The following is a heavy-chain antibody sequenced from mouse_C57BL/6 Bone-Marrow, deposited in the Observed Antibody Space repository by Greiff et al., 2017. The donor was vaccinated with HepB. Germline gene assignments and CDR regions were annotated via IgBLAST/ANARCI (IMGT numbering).Heavy chain of an antibody. CDR3: ASHSQRFYYAMDY. J-gene: IGHJ4*01. CDR1: GYTFTSYW. D-gene: IGHD2-12*01. V-gene: IGHV1-69*01. Sequence: QVQLKQPGAELVMPGASVKLSCKASGYTFTSYWMHWVKQRPGQGLEWIGEIDPSDSYTNYNQKFKGKSTLTVDKSSSTAYMQLSSLTSEDSAVYYCASHSQRFYYAMDYWGQGTSVTVSS. CDR2: IDPSDSYT.